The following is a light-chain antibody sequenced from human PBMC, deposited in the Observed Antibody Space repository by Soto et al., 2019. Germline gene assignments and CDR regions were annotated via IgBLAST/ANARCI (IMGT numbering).Light chain of an antibody. CDR2: DVS. CDR1: SSDVGGYNY. V-gene: IGLV2-14*01. CDR3: SSSTSSSRSV. J-gene: IGLJ1*01. Sequence: QSVLTQPASVSGSPGQSITISCTGTSSDVGGYNYVSWYQQHPGKAPKLMIYDVSNRPSGVSNRFSGSKSGNTASLTISGLQAVDEADYYCSSSTSSSRSVFGTGTKVTVL.